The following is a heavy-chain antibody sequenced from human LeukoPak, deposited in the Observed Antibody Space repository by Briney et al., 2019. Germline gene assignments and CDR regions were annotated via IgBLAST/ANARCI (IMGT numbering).Heavy chain of an antibody. J-gene: IGHJ4*02. D-gene: IGHD3-10*01. CDR1: GFTFSSYE. CDR2: ISSSGSTI. Sequence: PGGSLRLSCAASGFTFSSYEMNWVRQAPGKGLEWVSYISSSGSTIYYADSVKGRFTISRDNAKNSLYLQMNSLRAEDTAVYYCARDSVTMVRGVHPDYWGQGTLVTVSS. CDR3: ARDSVTMVRGVHPDY. V-gene: IGHV3-48*03.